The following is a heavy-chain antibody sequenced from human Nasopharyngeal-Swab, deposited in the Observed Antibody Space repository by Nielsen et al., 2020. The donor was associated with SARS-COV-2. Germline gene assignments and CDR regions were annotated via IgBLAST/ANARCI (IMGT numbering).Heavy chain of an antibody. V-gene: IGHV3-53*01. Sequence: GESLKISCAASGFTVRSNYMSWVRQAPGKGLECVSVIYSGGSTFYADSVKGRFTISRDNSKNTLYLQMNSLRAEDTAVYYCARDKYYYGMDVWGQGTTVTVSS. CDR2: IYSGGST. CDR1: GFTVRSNY. CDR3: ARDKYYYGMDV. J-gene: IGHJ6*02.